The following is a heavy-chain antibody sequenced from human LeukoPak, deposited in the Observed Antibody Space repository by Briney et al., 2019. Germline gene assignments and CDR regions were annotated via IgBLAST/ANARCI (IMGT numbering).Heavy chain of an antibody. D-gene: IGHD4-23*01. V-gene: IGHV1-69*10. CDR2: VIPMFDVT. CDR1: GYTFTSYY. CDR3: ARDPALEGTEDYRDFGGVESVDAFDV. J-gene: IGHJ3*01. Sequence: SVKVSCKASGYTFTSYYMHWMRQAPGQGLEWMGRVIPMFDVTDYAQKFQGRVTITADTSTGTAYMELSSLTSDDTAMYYCARDPALEGTEDYRDFGGVESVDAFDVWGQGTMVTVFS.